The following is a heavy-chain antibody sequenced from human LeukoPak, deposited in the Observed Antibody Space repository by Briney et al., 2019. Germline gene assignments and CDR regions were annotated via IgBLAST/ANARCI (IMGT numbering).Heavy chain of an antibody. CDR3: ALSLHDSSGYYDY. CDR1: GGSFSGYY. D-gene: IGHD3-22*01. V-gene: IGHV4-34*01. CDR2: INHSGST. Sequence: SETPSLTCAVYGGSFSGYYWSWIRQPPGEGLEWIGEINHSGSTNYNPSLKSRVTISVDTSKNQFSLKLSSVTAADTAVYYCALSLHDSSGYYDYWGQGTLVTVSS. J-gene: IGHJ4*02.